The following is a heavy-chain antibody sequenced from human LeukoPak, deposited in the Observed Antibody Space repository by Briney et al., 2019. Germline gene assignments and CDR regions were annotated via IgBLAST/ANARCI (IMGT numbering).Heavy chain of an antibody. D-gene: IGHD6-13*01. V-gene: IGHV3-66*02. CDR1: GFTVDSNY. Sequence: GGSLRLSCAASGFTVDSNYMSWVRQTPGKGLEWVSLIYTGGSTYYADSVRGRFTISRDNSKNTLYLQMNSLRPEDTAVYYCARGFGKAAANVFGGYTMDVWGQGTTVTVSS. CDR2: IYTGGST. CDR3: ARGFGKAAANVFGGYTMDV. J-gene: IGHJ6*02.